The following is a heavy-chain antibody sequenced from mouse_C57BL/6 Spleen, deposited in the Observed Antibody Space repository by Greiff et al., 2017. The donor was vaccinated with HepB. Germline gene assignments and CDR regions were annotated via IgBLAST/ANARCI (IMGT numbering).Heavy chain of an antibody. J-gene: IGHJ2*01. D-gene: IGHD4-1*01. CDR2: INPNNGGT. Sequence: EVQLQQSGPELVKPGASVKISCKASGYTFTDYYMNWVKQSHGKSLEWIGDINPNNGGTSYNQKFKGKATLTVDKSSSTAYMELRSLTSEDSAVYYCARKRLGGYFDYWGQGTTLTVSS. CDR1: GYTFTDYY. V-gene: IGHV1-26*01. CDR3: ARKRLGGYFDY.